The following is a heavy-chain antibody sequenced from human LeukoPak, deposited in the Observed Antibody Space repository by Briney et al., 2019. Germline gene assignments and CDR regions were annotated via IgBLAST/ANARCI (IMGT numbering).Heavy chain of an antibody. V-gene: IGHV1-46*01. D-gene: IGHD3-10*01. CDR1: GYTFTSYY. Sequence: GASVKVSCKASGYTFTSYYMHWVRQAPGQGLEWMGIINPSGGSTSYAQKFQGRVTMTRDTSTSTVYMELSSLRSEDTAVYYCARDHYGSGSYDAFDIWGQGTMVTVPS. CDR3: ARDHYGSGSYDAFDI. J-gene: IGHJ3*02. CDR2: INPSGGST.